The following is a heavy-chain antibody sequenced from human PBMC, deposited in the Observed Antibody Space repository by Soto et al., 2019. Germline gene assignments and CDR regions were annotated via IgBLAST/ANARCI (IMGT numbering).Heavy chain of an antibody. D-gene: IGHD2-15*01. Sequence: QVQLVESGGGVVQPGRSLRLSCAASGFTFSNYGMHWVRQAPGKGLEWVAVIWYDGSNKQYVDSVKGRFTISRDNSKNTLYLQMNSLRVEDTAVYYCAREMLQQGDAFDIWGQGTMVTVSS. CDR1: GFTFSNYG. V-gene: IGHV3-33*01. CDR2: IWYDGSNK. CDR3: AREMLQQGDAFDI. J-gene: IGHJ3*02.